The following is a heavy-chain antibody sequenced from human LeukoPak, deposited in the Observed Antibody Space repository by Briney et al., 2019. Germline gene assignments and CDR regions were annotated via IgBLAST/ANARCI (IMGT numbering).Heavy chain of an antibody. D-gene: IGHD1-14*01. J-gene: IGHJ1*01. Sequence: GALVKVSCNTSGYTFTSYGISWVRQAPGQGLEYMGWINTYNGHTDYAQKLQGRVTVTTDTSTSTAYLELRSLRSDDTAVYYCARDGPRGYFQHWGQGTLITVSS. CDR3: ARDGPRGYFQH. V-gene: IGHV1-18*01. CDR1: GYTFTSYG. CDR2: INTYNGHT.